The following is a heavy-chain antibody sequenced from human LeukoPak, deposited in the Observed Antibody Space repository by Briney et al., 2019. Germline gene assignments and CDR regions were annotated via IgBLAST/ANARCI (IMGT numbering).Heavy chain of an antibody. V-gene: IGHV3-23*01. J-gene: IGHJ4*02. Sequence: GGSLRLSCAASGFTFTSYAMSWVRQAPGKGLEWVSAITGIGGSTYYADSVKGRFTISRDNSKHTLYLQINSLTVDDAALYYCARGGVYIGSFFDYWGQGTLVTVSS. D-gene: IGHD1-26*01. CDR1: GFTFTSYA. CDR2: ITGIGGST. CDR3: ARGGVYIGSFFDY.